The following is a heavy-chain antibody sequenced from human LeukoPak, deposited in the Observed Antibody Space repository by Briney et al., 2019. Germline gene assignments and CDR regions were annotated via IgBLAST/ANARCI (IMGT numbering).Heavy chain of an antibody. CDR3: ARGAFGFDYYYGMDV. D-gene: IGHD3-16*01. Sequence: ASVKVSCKASGYTFSGYYVHWVRQASGQGLEWMGIINPSGGSTSYAQKFQGRVTMTRDTSTSTVYMELSSLRSEDTAVYYCARGAFGFDYYYGMDVWGQGTTVTVSS. CDR1: GYTFSGYY. J-gene: IGHJ6*02. CDR2: INPSGGST. V-gene: IGHV1-46*01.